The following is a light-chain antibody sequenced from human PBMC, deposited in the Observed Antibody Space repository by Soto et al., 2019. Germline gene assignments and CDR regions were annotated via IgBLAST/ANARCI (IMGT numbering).Light chain of an antibody. CDR1: QSVSTN. V-gene: IGKV3-15*01. CDR2: GAS. Sequence: EIVMTQSPGTLSLSPGERETLSCRASQSVSTNLAWYQQIPGQAPRLLIYGASTRATGIPARFSGSGSGTEFTLAISILQSEDFAVYYCQHYNDWPQTFGLGT. CDR3: QHYNDWPQT. J-gene: IGKJ1*01.